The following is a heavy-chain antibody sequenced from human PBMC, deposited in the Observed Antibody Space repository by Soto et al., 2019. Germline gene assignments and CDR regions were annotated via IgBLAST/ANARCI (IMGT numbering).Heavy chain of an antibody. CDR1: GGSFSGYY. CDR3: ATESYYYDSSDYERELDY. Sequence: PSETLSLTCAVYGGSFSGYYWSWIRQPPGKGLEWIGEINHSGSTNYNPSLKSRVTISVDTSKNQFSLKLSSVTAADTAVYYCATESYYYDSSDYERELDYWAQGTLVPVSS. D-gene: IGHD3-22*01. J-gene: IGHJ4*02. CDR2: INHSGST. V-gene: IGHV4-34*01.